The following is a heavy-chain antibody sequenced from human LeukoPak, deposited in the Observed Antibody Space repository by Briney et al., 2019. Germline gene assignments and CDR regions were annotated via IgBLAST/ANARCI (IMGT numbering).Heavy chain of an antibody. J-gene: IGHJ3*02. Sequence: SETLSLTCTVSGGSISSYYWSWIRQPPGKGLEWLGYIYYSGSTNYNPSLKSRVTISVDTSKNQFSLKLNSVTAADTAVYYCARDGITYYDILTGPRPDAFDIWGQGTMVTVSS. CDR3: ARDGITYYDILTGPRPDAFDI. D-gene: IGHD3-9*01. CDR1: GGSISSYY. CDR2: IYYSGST. V-gene: IGHV4-59*01.